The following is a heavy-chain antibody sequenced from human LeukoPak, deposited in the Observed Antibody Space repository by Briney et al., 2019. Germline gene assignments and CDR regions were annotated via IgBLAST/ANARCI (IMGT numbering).Heavy chain of an antibody. CDR1: GFTFSSYG. V-gene: IGHV3-30*02. J-gene: IGHJ3*02. D-gene: IGHD6-6*01. CDR3: AKLLEIGSSSEESDAFDI. CDR2: IRYDGSNK. Sequence: PGGSLRLSCAASGFTFSSYGMHWVRQAPGKGLEWVAFIRYDGSNKYYADSVKGRFTISRDNSKNTLYLQLNSLRAEDTAVYYCAKLLEIGSSSEESDAFDIWGQGTMVTVSS.